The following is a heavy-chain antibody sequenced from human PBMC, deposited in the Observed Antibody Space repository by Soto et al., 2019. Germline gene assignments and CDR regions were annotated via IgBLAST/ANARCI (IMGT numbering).Heavy chain of an antibody. D-gene: IGHD6-19*01. CDR3: ARILRDSQGWYHPDC. Sequence: QVQLQESGPGLVKPSETLSLTCTVSGGSIETFYWSWIRQPPGKGLEWIGYISNSGSTNHNPSLAIRVIASVDTPKIELSLQLNYVTAADTATSFCARILRDSQGWYHPDCWGQGTVVTVVS. CDR1: GGSIETFY. J-gene: IGHJ4*02. CDR2: ISNSGST. V-gene: IGHV4-59*01.